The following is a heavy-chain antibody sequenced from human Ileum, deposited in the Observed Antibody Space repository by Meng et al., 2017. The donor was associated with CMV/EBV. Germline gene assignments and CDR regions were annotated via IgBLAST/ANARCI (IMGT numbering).Heavy chain of an antibody. J-gene: IGHJ4*02. D-gene: IGHD7-27*01. CDR2: IFPGDSDT. CDR3: AISSGEAFDY. Sequence: GGSLRLSCKTSAYTFTNYWIGWVRQMPGKGLEWMGIIFPGDSDTRYSPSLQGQVTISADKSISTAYLQWSSLKASDTAMYYCAISSGEAFDYWGQGTRVTVSS. V-gene: IGHV5-51*01. CDR1: AYTFTNYW.